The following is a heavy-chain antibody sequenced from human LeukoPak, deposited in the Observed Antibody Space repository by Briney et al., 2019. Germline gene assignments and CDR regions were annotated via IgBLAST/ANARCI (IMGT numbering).Heavy chain of an antibody. J-gene: IGHJ4*02. CDR2: ISSSSSYI. Sequence: PGGSLRLSCAASGFTFSSYEIHWVRQAPGKGLEWVSSISSSSSYIYYADSVKGRFTISRDNAKNSLYLQMNSLRAEDTAVYYCARDPRIAAAGNFDYWGQGTLVTVSS. D-gene: IGHD6-13*01. CDR1: GFTFSSYE. V-gene: IGHV3-21*01. CDR3: ARDPRIAAAGNFDY.